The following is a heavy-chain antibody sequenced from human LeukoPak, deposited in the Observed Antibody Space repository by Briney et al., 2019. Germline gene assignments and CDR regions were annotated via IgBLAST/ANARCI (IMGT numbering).Heavy chain of an antibody. Sequence: GGSLRLSCAASGFTFSSYSMNWVRQAPGKGLEWVSSISSSSSYIYYADSVKGRFTISRDNAKNSLYLHMNSLRAEDTAMYYCASSRSSDYCGQGSLVTVSS. CDR3: ASSRSSDY. D-gene: IGHD6-6*01. CDR1: GFTFSSYS. V-gene: IGHV3-21*01. J-gene: IGHJ4*02. CDR2: ISSSSSYI.